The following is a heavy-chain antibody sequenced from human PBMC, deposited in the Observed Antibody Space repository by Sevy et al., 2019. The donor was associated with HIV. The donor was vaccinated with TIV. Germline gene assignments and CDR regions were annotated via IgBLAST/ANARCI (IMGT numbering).Heavy chain of an antibody. CDR2: IYHSGST. J-gene: IGHJ5*02. V-gene: IGHV4-38-2*01. CDR3: ARVVSIAARRLNWFDP. D-gene: IGHD6-6*01. Sequence: SETLSLTCAVSGYSISSGYYRGWIRQPPGKGLEWIGSIYHSGSTYYNPSLKSRVTISVDTSKNQFSLKLSSVTAADTAVYYCARVVSIAARRLNWFDPWGQGTLVTVSS. CDR1: GYSISSGYY.